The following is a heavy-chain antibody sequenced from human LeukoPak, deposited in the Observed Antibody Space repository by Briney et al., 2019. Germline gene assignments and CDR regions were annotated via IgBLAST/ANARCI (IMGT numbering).Heavy chain of an antibody. J-gene: IGHJ3*02. Sequence: QPGGSLRLSCAASGFTFSRYWMHWVRQAPGKGLVWVSRINRDGSITNYADSVKGRFTISRDNAKNTLYLQMNSLRAEDTAVYFSAREGARAADDAFDIWGQGTVVTVSS. CDR3: AREGARAADDAFDI. CDR2: INRDGSIT. V-gene: IGHV3-74*01. D-gene: IGHD1-26*01. CDR1: GFTFSRYW.